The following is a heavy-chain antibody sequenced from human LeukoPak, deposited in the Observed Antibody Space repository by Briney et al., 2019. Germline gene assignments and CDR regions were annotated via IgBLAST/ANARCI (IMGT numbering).Heavy chain of an antibody. D-gene: IGHD3-3*01. J-gene: IGHJ5*02. CDR1: VGTFSSYA. CDR3: AGHDFWSGSWFDP. V-gene: IGHV1-69*13. CDR2: IIPIFGTA. Sequence: SVKVSCKASVGTFSSYAISWARQAPGQGLEWMGGIIPIFGTANYAQKFQGRVTSTADESTSTDYMELGSLRSEDTDVYYCAGHDFWSGSWFDPWGQGTLVTVSS.